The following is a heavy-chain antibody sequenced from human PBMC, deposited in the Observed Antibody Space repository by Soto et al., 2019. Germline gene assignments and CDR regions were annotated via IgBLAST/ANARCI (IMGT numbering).Heavy chain of an antibody. CDR2: IYYSGST. CDR3: ARQFYCSGGSCYPDY. Sequence: SETLSLTCTVSGGSISSSSYYWGWIRQPPGKGLEWIGSIYYSGSTYYNPSLKSRVTISVDTSKNQFSLKLSSVTAADTAVYYCARQFYCSGGSCYPDYWGQGTLVTVSS. J-gene: IGHJ4*02. CDR1: GGSISSSSYY. D-gene: IGHD2-15*01. V-gene: IGHV4-39*01.